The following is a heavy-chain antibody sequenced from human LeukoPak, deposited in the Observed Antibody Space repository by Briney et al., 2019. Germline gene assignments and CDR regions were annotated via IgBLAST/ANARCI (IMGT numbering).Heavy chain of an antibody. D-gene: IGHD4-11*01. CDR1: GGSISYYY. CDR2: IYTSGRT. V-gene: IGHV4-4*07. CDR3: ARLSTVTTSFDY. J-gene: IGHJ4*02. Sequence: SETLSLTCTVSGGSISYYYWNWIRQPAGKGLEWIGRIYTSGRTYYNPSLKRRVSMSVDTSKNQFSLKLSSVTAADTAVYYCARLSTVTTSFDYWGQGTLVTVSS.